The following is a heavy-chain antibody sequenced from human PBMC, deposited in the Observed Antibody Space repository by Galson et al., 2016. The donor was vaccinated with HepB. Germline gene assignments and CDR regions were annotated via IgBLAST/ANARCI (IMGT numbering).Heavy chain of an antibody. V-gene: IGHV4-39*01. D-gene: IGHD6-19*01. J-gene: IGHJ3*01. Sequence: TCTVSGASISSSYYYWGWLRQPPGKGLEWVGSIYYTGTTYYNPSLQSRVTISVDTSKNQFSLKLTSVTAADTALYTCVRQQKAGLMNFWGQGTMVTVSS. CDR2: IYYTGTT. CDR3: VRQQKAGLMNF. CDR1: GASISSSYYY.